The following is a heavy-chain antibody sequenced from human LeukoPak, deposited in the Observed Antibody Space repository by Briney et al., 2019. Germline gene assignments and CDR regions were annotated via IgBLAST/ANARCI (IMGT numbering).Heavy chain of an antibody. CDR2: INHSGST. Sequence: SETLSLTCAVYGGSFSSYYWSWIRQPPGKGLEWIGEINHSGSTNYNPSLKSRVTISVDTSKNQFSLKLSSVTAADTAVYYCARATVTTYRRRSKYYFDYWGQGTLVTVSS. CDR3: ARATVTTYRRRSKYYFDY. CDR1: GGSFSSYY. J-gene: IGHJ4*02. V-gene: IGHV4-34*01. D-gene: IGHD4-17*01.